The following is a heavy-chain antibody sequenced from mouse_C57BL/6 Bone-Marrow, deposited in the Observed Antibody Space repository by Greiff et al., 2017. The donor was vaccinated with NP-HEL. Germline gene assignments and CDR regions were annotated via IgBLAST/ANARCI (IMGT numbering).Heavy chain of an antibody. J-gene: IGHJ3*01. CDR2: IWSDGST. V-gene: IGHV2-6-1*01. Sequence: VQLQESGPGLVAPSQSLSITCTVSGFSLTSYGVHWVRQPPGKGLEWLVVIWSDGSTTYNSALKSRLSLSKDNSRSQVFLKMNSLQTDDTAMYYCARHENYGSSAWFAYWGQGTLVTVSA. D-gene: IGHD1-1*01. CDR1: GFSLTSYG. CDR3: ARHENYGSSAWFAY.